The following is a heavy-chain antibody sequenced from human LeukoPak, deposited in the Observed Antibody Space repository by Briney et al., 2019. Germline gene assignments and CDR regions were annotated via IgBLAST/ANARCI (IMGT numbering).Heavy chain of an antibody. CDR1: GFTFSNYA. V-gene: IGHV3-30-3*02. Sequence: GGSLRLSCAASGFTFSNYAMHWVRQAPGKGLEWVAVISYDGSNKYYADSVKGRFTISRDNSKNTLYLQMNSLRAEDTAVYYCAKPRTILGYFDYWGQGTLVTVSS. D-gene: IGHD3-9*01. CDR2: ISYDGSNK. J-gene: IGHJ4*02. CDR3: AKPRTILGYFDY.